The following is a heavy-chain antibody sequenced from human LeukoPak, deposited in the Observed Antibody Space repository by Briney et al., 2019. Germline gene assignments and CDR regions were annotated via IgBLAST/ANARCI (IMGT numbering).Heavy chain of an antibody. Sequence: GGSLRLPCAASGFTFSSYGMHWVRQAPGKGLEWVAVIWYDGSNKYYADSVKGRFTISRDNSKNTLYLQMNSLRAEDTAVYYCAKDYWTGTTAAFDIWGQGTMVTVSS. J-gene: IGHJ3*02. V-gene: IGHV3-33*06. CDR1: GFTFSSYG. CDR3: AKDYWTGTTAAFDI. CDR2: IWYDGSNK. D-gene: IGHD1-7*01.